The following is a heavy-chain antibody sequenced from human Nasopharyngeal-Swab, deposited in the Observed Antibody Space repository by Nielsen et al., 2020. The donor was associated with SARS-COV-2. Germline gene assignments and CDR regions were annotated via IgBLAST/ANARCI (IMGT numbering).Heavy chain of an antibody. J-gene: IGHJ4*02. CDR2: ILYEGSIR. Sequence: GESLNIPCAASGFTLNYFGMHWVRQAPGKGLEWVASILYEGSIRTSIDSVKGRFTVSRDSSKNTVYLQMNSLRPDDTAVYFCAKSMAYFQLSGTYNLDFWGQGTLVTVSS. CDR3: AKSMAYFQLSGTYNLDF. CDR1: GFTLNYFG. D-gene: IGHD2-21*01. V-gene: IGHV3-30*18.